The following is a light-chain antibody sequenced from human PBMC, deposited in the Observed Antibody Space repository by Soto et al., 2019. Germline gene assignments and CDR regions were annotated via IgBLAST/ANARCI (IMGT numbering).Light chain of an antibody. Sequence: QSVLTQSPSASASLGASVKLTCTLSSGHSSYAIAWHQQQPEKGPRYLMKLNSDGSHSKGDGIPDRFSGSSSGAERYLTISSLQSEDEADYHCLTWGTGIQVFGTGTKLTVL. V-gene: IGLV4-69*01. CDR3: LTWGTGIQV. CDR2: LNSDGSH. CDR1: SGHSSYA. J-gene: IGLJ1*01.